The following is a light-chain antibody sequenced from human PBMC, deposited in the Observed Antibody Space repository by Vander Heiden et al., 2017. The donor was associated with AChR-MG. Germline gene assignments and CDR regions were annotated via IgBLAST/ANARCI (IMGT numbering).Light chain of an antibody. V-gene: IGLV2-14*01. CDR3: SSYTSSSTLGGV. Sequence: QSALTQPASGSGSPGQSITISCTGTSSDVGAYNYVSWDQQHPGKAPNLMIYDVSNRPSGVSNRFSGSKSGNTASLTISGLQAEDEADYYCSSYTSSSTLGGVFGTGTKVTVL. CDR1: SSDVGAYNY. CDR2: DVS. J-gene: IGLJ1*01.